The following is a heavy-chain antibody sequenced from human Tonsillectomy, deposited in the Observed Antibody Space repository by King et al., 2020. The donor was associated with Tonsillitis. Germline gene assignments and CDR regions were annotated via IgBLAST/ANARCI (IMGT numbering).Heavy chain of an antibody. CDR3: ARELAYYYSSGSVPRMNWFDP. CDR1: GFTFRSYW. CDR2: INSDGSRT. J-gene: IGHJ5*02. D-gene: IGHD3-10*01. V-gene: IGHV3-74*01. Sequence: VQLVESGGGLVQPGRSLRLSCAVSGFTFRSYWMHWVRQAPGKGLVWVSRINSDGSRTSYADSVKGRFTISRDNAKNTLYLQMNSLGVEDTAVYYCARELAYYYSSGSVPRMNWFDPWGQGTLVTVSS.